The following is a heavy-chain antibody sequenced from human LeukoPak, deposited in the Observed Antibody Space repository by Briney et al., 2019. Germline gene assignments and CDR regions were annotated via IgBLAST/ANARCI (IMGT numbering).Heavy chain of an antibody. CDR1: GYTFTNYG. J-gene: IGHJ4*02. CDR2: ISANNGNT. D-gene: IGHD3-3*01. CDR3: ARGGHLEWAIDY. Sequence: GASGKVSCKASGYTFTNYGISWVRQAHGQGLEWMGWISANNGNTNYAQKVQGRVTMTTDTSTSTAYMELRSLRSDDTAVYYCARGGHLEWAIDYWGQGTLVTVSS. V-gene: IGHV1-18*01.